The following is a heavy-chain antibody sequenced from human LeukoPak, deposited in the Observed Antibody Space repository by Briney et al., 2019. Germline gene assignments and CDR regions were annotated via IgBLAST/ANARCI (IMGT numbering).Heavy chain of an antibody. CDR2: IWYDGSNK. V-gene: IGHV3-33*06. Sequence: PGGSLRLSCAASVFTFSSYGMHLVRQAPGKGAGVVAVIWYDGSNKYDADSVKCRFTISRYNYKNTLHLQMNSLRAEDTADYDCAKDWSGLRAGNYFDYWGQGTLVTVSS. J-gene: IGHJ4*02. D-gene: IGHD3-3*01. CDR1: VFTFSSYG. CDR3: AKDWSGLRAGNYFDY.